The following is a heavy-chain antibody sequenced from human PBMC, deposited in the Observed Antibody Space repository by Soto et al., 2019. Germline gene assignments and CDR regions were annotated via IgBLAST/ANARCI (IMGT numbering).Heavy chain of an antibody. J-gene: IGHJ3*02. D-gene: IGHD3-22*01. CDR1: GYTFTTYG. CDR2: ISTYNGNT. Sequence: QVQLVQSGAEVKKPGASVKVSCTASGYTFTTYGISWVRQAPGQGLEWLGWISTYNGNTNYAQKVQGRVTMTTDTATATAYMELRSLTSDDTAVYYCARAAFYYDSSGKTEAFDIWGQGTMITVSS. V-gene: IGHV1-18*04. CDR3: ARAAFYYDSSGKTEAFDI.